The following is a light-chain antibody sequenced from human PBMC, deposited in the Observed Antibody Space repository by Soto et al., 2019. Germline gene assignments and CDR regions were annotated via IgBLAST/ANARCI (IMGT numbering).Light chain of an antibody. CDR1: SSDVGDYNY. CDR3: CSYAGCYTWV. V-gene: IGLV2-11*01. J-gene: IGLJ3*02. CDR2: AVN. Sequence: QSALTQPRSVSGSPGQSVTISCTGTSSDVGDYNYVSWYQQHPGKAPKLLIYAVNMRPSGVPDRFSGSKSGNTASLTISGLQAEDEADYSCCSYAGCYTWVFGGGTKLTV.